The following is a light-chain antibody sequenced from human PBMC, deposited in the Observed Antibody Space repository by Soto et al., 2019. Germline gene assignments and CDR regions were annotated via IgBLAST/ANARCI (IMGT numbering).Light chain of an antibody. Sequence: EIVMTQSPVTLYVSPGDTATLSCRASQSVNSNLAWYQQKPGQTPKLLIYVASTRATGIPARFSGSGSGTEFTLTISSLQSEDFAVYYCQQYNVWPLTFGGGTKVEFK. J-gene: IGKJ4*01. CDR2: VAS. CDR3: QQYNVWPLT. V-gene: IGKV3-15*01. CDR1: QSVNSN.